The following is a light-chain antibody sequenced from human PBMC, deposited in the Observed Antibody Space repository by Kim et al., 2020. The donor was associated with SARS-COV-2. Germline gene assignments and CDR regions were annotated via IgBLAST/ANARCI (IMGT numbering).Light chain of an antibody. V-gene: IGLV2-11*01. CDR1: SSDVGGYND. CDR3: CSYAGSYTLV. CDR2: DVS. Sequence: GQSSTISSTGTSSDVGGYNDFSGYQQHTVKARKRMIDDVSKRPSGVPDRFSGSKSGNTASLTISGLQAEDEAEYCCCSYAGSYTLVFGGGTQLTVL. J-gene: IGLJ3*02.